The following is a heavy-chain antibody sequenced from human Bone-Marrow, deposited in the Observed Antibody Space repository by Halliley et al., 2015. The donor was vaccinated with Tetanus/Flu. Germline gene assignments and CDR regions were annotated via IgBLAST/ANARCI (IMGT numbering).Heavy chain of an antibody. D-gene: IGHD1-26*01. V-gene: IGHV1-18*01. Sequence: GWISAYNGYTNYGKKVQGRITMSTDTSTNTVYMELRSLKAEDTAVYYCARNSDPNYRYYGMDVWGQGTPVTVSS. CDR3: ARNSDPNYRYYGMDV. CDR2: ISAYNGYT. J-gene: IGHJ6*02.